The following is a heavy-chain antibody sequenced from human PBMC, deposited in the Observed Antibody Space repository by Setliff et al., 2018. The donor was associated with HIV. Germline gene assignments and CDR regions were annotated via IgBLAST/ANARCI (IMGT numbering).Heavy chain of an antibody. CDR1: GYSISSGYY. Sequence: PSETLSLTCAVSGYSISSGYYWGWTRQPPGKGLEWIGSIYHSGSSYYNPSLKSRVTISVDTSKNHFSLNLSSVTAADTAVYYCARHPPPNSSPGFDSWGQGTLVTVSS. D-gene: IGHD6-13*01. V-gene: IGHV4-38-2*01. J-gene: IGHJ4*02. CDR2: IYHSGSS. CDR3: ARHPPPNSSPGFDS.